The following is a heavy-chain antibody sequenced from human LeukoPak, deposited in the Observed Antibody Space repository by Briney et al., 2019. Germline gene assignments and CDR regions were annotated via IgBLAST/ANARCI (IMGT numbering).Heavy chain of an antibody. V-gene: IGHV1-69*05. CDR3: ARARGDYSSSWDDHWFDP. CDR2: IIAIFGTA. J-gene: IGHJ5*02. D-gene: IGHD6-13*01. CDR1: GGTFSSYA. Sequence: ASVTVSFKASGGTFSSYAISWVRQGPGQGLGWMGGIIAIFGTANYTQNFQGRVTLTTDETTSTAYLEMSSLRSEDTAVYYCARARGDYSSSWDDHWFDPWGQGTLVTVSS.